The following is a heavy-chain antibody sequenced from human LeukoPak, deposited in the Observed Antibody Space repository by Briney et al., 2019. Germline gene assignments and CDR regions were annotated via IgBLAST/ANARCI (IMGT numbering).Heavy chain of an antibody. Sequence: GGSLRLSCPASGFTFSSSAMYWVRQAPGKGLEWVSGIFVSGGSTHYADSVKARLTISRHNSKNTMYLQMNSLRAEDTAVYYCAKTTTGYSSGRYPGWPVDYWGQGTLVTVSS. CDR3: AKTTTGYSSGRYPGWPVDY. D-gene: IGHD6-19*01. CDR2: IFVSGGST. J-gene: IGHJ4*02. CDR1: GFTFSSSA. V-gene: IGHV3-23*01.